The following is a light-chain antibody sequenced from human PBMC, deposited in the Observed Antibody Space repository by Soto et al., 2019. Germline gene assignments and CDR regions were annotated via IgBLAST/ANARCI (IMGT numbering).Light chain of an antibody. CDR2: GAS. J-gene: IGKJ5*01. V-gene: IGKV3-15*01. CDR3: QQYNIWRSIT. CDR1: QSVRSN. Sequence: IVLTQSPATLSVSPGDRATLSCRANQSVRSNLAWYQQRPGQAPRLLIYGASTRAAGVPARFSGSGSGTELTLTISSLQSEDFAAYYCQQYNIWRSITFGPGTRLEIK.